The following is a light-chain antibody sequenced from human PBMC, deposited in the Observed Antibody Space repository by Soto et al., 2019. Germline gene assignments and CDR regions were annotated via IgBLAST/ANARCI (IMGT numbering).Light chain of an antibody. CDR2: EVS. Sequence: QSALTQPHSASGSPGQSVTISCTGTSSDVGYYNYVSWYQQHPGKAPKLMIYEVSKRPSGVPDRFSGSKSGNTASLTVSGLQAEDEADYYCSSYAGSSVVFGGGTKVTVL. J-gene: IGLJ2*01. CDR3: SSYAGSSVV. V-gene: IGLV2-8*01. CDR1: SSDVGYYNY.